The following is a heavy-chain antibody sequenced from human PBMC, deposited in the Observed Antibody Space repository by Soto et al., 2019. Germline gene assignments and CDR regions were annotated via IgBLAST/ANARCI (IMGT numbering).Heavy chain of an antibody. CDR2: ISSSSSTM. CDR1: GLTFSSYS. Sequence: GGSLRLSCAASGLTFSSYSMNWVRQAPGKGLEWVCYISSSSSTMYYADSVKGRFTISRDNAKNSLYLQMNSLGEEDTAVYYWARRIGSPYDYWGQGTLVTVSS. CDR3: ARRIGSPYDY. J-gene: IGHJ4*02. V-gene: IGHV3-48*02.